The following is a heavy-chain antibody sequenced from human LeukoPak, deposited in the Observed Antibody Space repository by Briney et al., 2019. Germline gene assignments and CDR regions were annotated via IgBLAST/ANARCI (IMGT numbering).Heavy chain of an antibody. J-gene: IGHJ6*03. V-gene: IGHV4-38-2*02. CDR3: ARDRYYDSSGYFKSYYYYYYMDV. D-gene: IGHD3-22*01. Sequence: KTSETLSLTCAVSGYSISSGYYWGWIRQPPGKGLEWIGSIYHSGSTYYNPSLKSRVTISVDTSKNQFSLKLSSVTAADTAVYYCARDRYYDSSGYFKSYYYYYYMDVWGKGTTVTVSS. CDR1: GYSISSGYY. CDR2: IYHSGST.